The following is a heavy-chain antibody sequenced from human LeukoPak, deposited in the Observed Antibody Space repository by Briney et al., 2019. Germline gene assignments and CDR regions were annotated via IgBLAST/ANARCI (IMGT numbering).Heavy chain of an antibody. J-gene: IGHJ4*02. CDR2: IRSKANSYAT. V-gene: IGHV3-73*01. D-gene: IGHD6-19*01. CDR3: TRPYSSGYY. CDR1: GFTFSTFW. Sequence: GGSLRLSCATSGFTFSTFWMHWVRQAPGKGLEWVGRIRSKANSYATAYAASVKGRFTISRDDSKNTAYLQMNSLKIEDTAVYYCTRPYSSGYYWGQGTLVTVSS.